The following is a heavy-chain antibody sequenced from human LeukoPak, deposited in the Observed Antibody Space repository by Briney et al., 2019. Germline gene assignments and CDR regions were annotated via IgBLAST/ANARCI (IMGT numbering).Heavy chain of an antibody. Sequence: ASVKVSCKASGYTFTSYGISWVRQAPGQGLEWMGWICAYNGNTNYAQKLQGRVTMTTDTSTSTAYMELRSLRSDDTAVYYCARARYCSSTSCSHRAFDIWGQGTMVTVSS. D-gene: IGHD2-2*01. CDR1: GYTFTSYG. CDR3: ARARYCSSTSCSHRAFDI. V-gene: IGHV1-18*01. CDR2: ICAYNGNT. J-gene: IGHJ3*02.